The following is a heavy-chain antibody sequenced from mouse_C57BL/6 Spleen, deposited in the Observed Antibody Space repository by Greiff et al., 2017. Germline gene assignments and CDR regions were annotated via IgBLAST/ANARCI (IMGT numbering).Heavy chain of an antibody. CDR3: ARQAGTWAMDY. J-gene: IGHJ4*01. CDR1: GFTFSSYG. D-gene: IGHD4-1*01. V-gene: IGHV5-6*01. CDR2: ISSGGSYT. Sequence: EVHLVESGGDLVKPGGSLKLSCAASGFTFSSYGMSWVRQTPDKRLEWVATISSGGSYTYYPDSVKGRFTISRDNAKNTLYLQMSSLKSEDTAMYYCARQAGTWAMDYWGQGTSVTVSS.